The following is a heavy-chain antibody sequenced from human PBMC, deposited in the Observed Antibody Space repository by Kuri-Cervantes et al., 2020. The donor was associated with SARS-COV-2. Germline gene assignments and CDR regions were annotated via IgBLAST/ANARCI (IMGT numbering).Heavy chain of an antibody. CDR3: AREGHYDFWSGYYVGYWFDP. V-gene: IGHV3-20*04. Sequence: GESLKISCAASGFTFSSYWMSWVRQAPGKGLEWVSGINWNGGSTGYADSVKGRFTISRDNAKNSLYLQMNSLRAEDTALYYCAREGHYDFWSGYYVGYWFDPWGQGTLVTVSS. CDR1: GFTFSSYW. CDR2: INWNGGST. J-gene: IGHJ5*02. D-gene: IGHD3-3*01.